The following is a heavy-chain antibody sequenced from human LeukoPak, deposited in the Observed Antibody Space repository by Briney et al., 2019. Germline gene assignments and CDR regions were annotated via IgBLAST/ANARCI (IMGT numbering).Heavy chain of an antibody. CDR2: IIPILGIA. V-gene: IGHV1-69*04. Sequence: SVKVSCKASGGTFSSYAISWVRHAPGQGLEWMGRIIPILGIANYAQKFQGRVTITADKSTSTAYMELSSLRSEDTAVYYCARDRPSGEAFDIWGQGTMVTVSS. CDR1: GGTFSSYA. J-gene: IGHJ3*02. CDR3: ARDRPSGEAFDI. D-gene: IGHD1-26*01.